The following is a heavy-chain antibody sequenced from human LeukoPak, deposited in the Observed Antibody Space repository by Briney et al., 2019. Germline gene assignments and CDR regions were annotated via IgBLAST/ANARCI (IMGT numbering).Heavy chain of an antibody. D-gene: IGHD4-17*01. CDR3: ATSVTRRRLDWFIDL. V-gene: IGHV3-11*04. J-gene: IGHJ2*01. CDR2: ISSSAGTI. CDR1: GFTFRDHY. Sequence: PGGSLTLSCAASGFTFRDHYMSWIRQAPGKGLEWISYISSSAGTIHYVDSVKARFTISRDNAKNSLYLQMDSLRVEDTAVYYCATSVTRRRLDWFIDLWGRGTRVSVSS.